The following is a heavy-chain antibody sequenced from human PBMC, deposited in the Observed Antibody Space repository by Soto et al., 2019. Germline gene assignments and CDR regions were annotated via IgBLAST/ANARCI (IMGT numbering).Heavy chain of an antibody. Sequence: EVQLLESGGGLVQPGGSLRLSCATSGFTFSNFVMRWVRQTPGKGLAWVSTITSTGGDTYYTDSVKGRFTISRDNSKNTLYLQMSSLRAEDTALYYCTKASSDRHHMDVWGQGTTVTVSS. CDR1: GFTFSNFV. CDR3: TKASSDRHHMDV. V-gene: IGHV3-23*01. J-gene: IGHJ6*02. CDR2: ITSTGGDT.